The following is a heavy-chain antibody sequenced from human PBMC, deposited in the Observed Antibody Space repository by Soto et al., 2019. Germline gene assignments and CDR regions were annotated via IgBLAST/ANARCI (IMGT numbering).Heavy chain of an antibody. D-gene: IGHD2-15*01. CDR2: INHSGST. V-gene: IGHV4-34*01. Sequence: PSETLSLTCAAYGESVRVYDWSGIRQPPGKGLEWIGEINHSGSTNYNPSLKSRVTISVDTSKNQFSLKLSSVTAADTAVYYCARSARYCSGGSCPTTVWGQGTLVTVSS. CDR1: GESVRVYD. CDR3: ARSARYCSGGSCPTTV. J-gene: IGHJ4*02.